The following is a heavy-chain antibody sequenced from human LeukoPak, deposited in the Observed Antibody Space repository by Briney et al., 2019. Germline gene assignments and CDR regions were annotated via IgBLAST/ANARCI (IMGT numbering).Heavy chain of an antibody. V-gene: IGHV3-7*01. CDR1: GFTLTDYW. D-gene: IGHD2-21*02. CDR3: TSWGDTTAEYFQR. Sequence: GGSLRLSCAASGFTLTDYWMSWVRQAPGKGLEWVANIKQDGSEKYYVDSVKGRFTISRDNAQNSMYLQMNSLRVEDTAVYYCTSWGDTTAEYFQRWGQGTLVTVSS. J-gene: IGHJ1*01. CDR2: IKQDGSEK.